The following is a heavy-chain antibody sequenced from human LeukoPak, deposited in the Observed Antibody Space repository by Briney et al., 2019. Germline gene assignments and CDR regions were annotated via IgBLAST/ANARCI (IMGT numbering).Heavy chain of an antibody. CDR2: INSDGSST. V-gene: IGHV3-74*01. D-gene: IGHD3-22*01. Sequence: PGGSLRVSCAASGFTLSSYWMYWVRQAPGKGLVWVSRINSDGSSTSYADSVKGRFTISRDNARNSLYLQMNSLRAEDTAVYYCARLYVRLDSSAYYPYYFDYWGQGTLVTVSS. CDR1: GFTLSSYW. CDR3: ARLYVRLDSSAYYPYYFDY. J-gene: IGHJ4*02.